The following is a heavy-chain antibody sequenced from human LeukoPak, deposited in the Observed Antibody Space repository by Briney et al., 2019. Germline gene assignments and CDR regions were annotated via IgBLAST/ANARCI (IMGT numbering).Heavy chain of an antibody. CDR1: GGSISSYY. Sequence: SETLSLTCTVSGGSISSYYWSWIRQPPGKGLEWIGYIYYSGSTNYNPSLKSRVTISVDTSKNQFSPKLSSVTAADTAVYYCARYAWLQFRSFDYWGQGTLVTGSS. D-gene: IGHD5-24*01. CDR3: ARYAWLQFRSFDY. J-gene: IGHJ4*02. CDR2: IYYSGST. V-gene: IGHV4-59*01.